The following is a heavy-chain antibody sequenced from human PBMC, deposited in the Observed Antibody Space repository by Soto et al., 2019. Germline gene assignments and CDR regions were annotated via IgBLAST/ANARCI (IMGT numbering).Heavy chain of an antibody. CDR1: GASLSDNY. V-gene: IGHV4-34*01. CDR2: INHSGST. CDR3: ARGKHWGSRYYYYYGMDV. Sequence: SETLSLTCAVYGASLSDNYCNWLRQPPGKGLEWIGEINHSGSTNYNPSLKSRVTISVDTSKNQFSLKLSSVTAADTAVYYCARGKHWGSRYYYYYGMDVWGQGTTVTVSS. D-gene: IGHD7-27*01. J-gene: IGHJ6*02.